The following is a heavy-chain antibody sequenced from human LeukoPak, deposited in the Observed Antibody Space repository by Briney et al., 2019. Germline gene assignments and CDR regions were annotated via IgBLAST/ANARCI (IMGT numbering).Heavy chain of an antibody. CDR1: GFTFSSYS. D-gene: IGHD6-6*01. CDR3: SRSSEYSTSSGQNH. Sequence: PGGSLRLSCAASGFTFSSYSMNWVRQAPGKGLECVASISSSSSYIYHADSVKGRFTISRDNAKNSLYLQMNSLRVEDTAVYYCSRSSEYSTSSGQNHWGQGTLVTVSS. V-gene: IGHV3-21*01. CDR2: ISSSSSYI. J-gene: IGHJ4*02.